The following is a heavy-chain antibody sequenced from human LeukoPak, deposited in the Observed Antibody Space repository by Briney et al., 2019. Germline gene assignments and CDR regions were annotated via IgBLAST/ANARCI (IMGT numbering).Heavy chain of an antibody. CDR3: ARVEYYDSSGYPTFDY. Sequence: PLASVKVSCKASGYTLTGYYMHWVRQAPGQGLEWMGRINPNSGGTNYAQKFQGRVTMTRDTSISTAYMELSRLRSDDTAVYYCARVEYYDSSGYPTFDYWGQGTLVTVSS. J-gene: IGHJ4*02. CDR2: INPNSGGT. CDR1: GYTLTGYY. D-gene: IGHD3-22*01. V-gene: IGHV1-2*06.